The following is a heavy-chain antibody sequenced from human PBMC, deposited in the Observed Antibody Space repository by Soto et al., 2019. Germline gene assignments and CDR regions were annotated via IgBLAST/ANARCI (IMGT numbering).Heavy chain of an antibody. D-gene: IGHD3-10*01. CDR3: PVSMVRGVQPRGFKNGMDV. CDR2: IYHSGST. J-gene: IGHJ6*02. CDR1: GGSISSSNW. V-gene: IGHV4-4*02. Sequence: PSETLSLTCAVSGGSISSSNWWSWVRQPPGKGLEWIGEIYHSGSTNYNPSLKSRVTISVDKSKNQFSLKLSSVTAADTAVYYCPVSMVRGVQPRGFKNGMDVWGQGTTVTVSS.